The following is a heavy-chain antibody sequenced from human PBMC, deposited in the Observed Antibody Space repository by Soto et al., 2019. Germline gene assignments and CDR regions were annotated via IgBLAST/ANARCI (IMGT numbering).Heavy chain of an antibody. CDR3: ARGQSSGWFPPLGS. D-gene: IGHD6-19*01. V-gene: IGHV1-18*01. J-gene: IGHJ4*02. CDR1: GYTFTSYG. CDR2: ISAYNGNT. Sequence: GASVKVSCKASGYTFTSYGINWVRQAPGQGLEWMGWISAYNGNTKYAQKVQGRVTMTTDTSTSTAYMELRSLRSDDTAIYYCARGQSSGWFPPLGSWGQGTLVTVSS.